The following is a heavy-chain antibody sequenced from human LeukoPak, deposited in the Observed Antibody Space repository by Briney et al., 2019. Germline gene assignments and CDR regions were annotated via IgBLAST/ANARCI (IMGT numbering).Heavy chain of an antibody. V-gene: IGHV4-34*01. J-gene: IGHJ5*02. Sequence: PSETLSLTCAVYGGSFSGYYWSWIRQPPGKGLEWIGEINHSGSTNYNPPLKSRVTISVDTSKNQFSLKLSSVTAADTAVYYCGRMEVGPHWFDPWGQGTLATVSS. D-gene: IGHD3-3*01. CDR2: INHSGST. CDR1: GGSFSGYY. CDR3: GRMEVGPHWFDP.